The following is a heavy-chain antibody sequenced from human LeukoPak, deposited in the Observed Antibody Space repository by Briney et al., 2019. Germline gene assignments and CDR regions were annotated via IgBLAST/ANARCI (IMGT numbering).Heavy chain of an antibody. J-gene: IGHJ6*04. CDR1: GYTFTSYG. Sequence: ASVKVSCKASGYTFTSYGISWVRQAPGQGLEWMGWISAYNGNTNYAQKLQGRDTMTTDTSTSTAYMELRSLRSDDTAVYYCARGGTGVLRYFDWFQSDYGMDVWGKGTTVTVSS. CDR2: ISAYNGNT. V-gene: IGHV1-18*01. D-gene: IGHD3-9*01. CDR3: ARGGTGVLRYFDWFQSDYGMDV.